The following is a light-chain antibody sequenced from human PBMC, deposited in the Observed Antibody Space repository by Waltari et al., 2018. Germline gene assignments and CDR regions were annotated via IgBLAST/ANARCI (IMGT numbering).Light chain of an antibody. V-gene: IGLV1-51*01. CDR2: VTN. CDR3: GTWDNSLSGWV. J-gene: IGLJ3*02. CDR1: ASNIGNTF. Sequence: QSVLTQPPSESAAPGQKVTISCSGAASNIGNTFVSWYQQFPGASPKLLIFVTNKRPAGIPGRFSGSKSGTSATLGITGLQTGDEADYYCGTWDNSLSGWVFGTGTKLTVL.